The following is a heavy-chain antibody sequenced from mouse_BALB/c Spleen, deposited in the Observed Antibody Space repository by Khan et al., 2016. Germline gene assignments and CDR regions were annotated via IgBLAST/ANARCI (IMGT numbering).Heavy chain of an antibody. CDR2: ISNGGGST. Sequence: EVELVESGGGLVQPGGSLKLSCVTSGFTFSDYYMYWVRQTPEKRLEWVAYISNGGGSTYYPDTVKGRFTISRDNAKNTLYLQMSRLKSEDTAMYYCARHDDYFDYWGQGTTLTVSS. V-gene: IGHV5-12*02. D-gene: IGHD2-3*01. CDR1: GFTFSDYY. CDR3: ARHDDYFDY. J-gene: IGHJ2*01.